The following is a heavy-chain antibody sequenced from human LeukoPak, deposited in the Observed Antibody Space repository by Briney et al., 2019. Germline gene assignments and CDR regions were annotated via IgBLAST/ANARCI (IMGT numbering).Heavy chain of an antibody. D-gene: IGHD4-17*01. CDR2: IYYSGST. CDR1: GGSIGSGGYY. J-gene: IGHJ4*02. CDR3: AREGAYGDYDY. Sequence: SETLSLTCTVSGGSIGSGGYYWSWTRQHPGKGLEWIGYIYYSGSTYYNPSLKSRVTISVDTSKNQFSLKLSSVTAADTAVYYCAREGAYGDYDYWGQGTLVTVSS. V-gene: IGHV4-31*03.